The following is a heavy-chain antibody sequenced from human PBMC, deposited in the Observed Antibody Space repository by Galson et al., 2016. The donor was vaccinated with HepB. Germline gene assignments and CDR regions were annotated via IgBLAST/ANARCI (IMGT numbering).Heavy chain of an antibody. D-gene: IGHD3-10*01. CDR2: INPYTGGT. V-gene: IGHV1-2*06. Sequence: SVKVSCKASGYTFTGYFIHWARQAPGQGLEWMGRINPYTGGTYYAQKFQGRVTMTRDTSISTAYMELSSLRSDDTAVYYCARVGSRVTLYYFDYWGQGTLVTVSS. CDR1: GYTFTGYF. J-gene: IGHJ4*02. CDR3: ARVGSRVTLYYFDY.